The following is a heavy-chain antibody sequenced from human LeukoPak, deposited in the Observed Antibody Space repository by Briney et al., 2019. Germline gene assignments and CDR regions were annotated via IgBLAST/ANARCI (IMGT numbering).Heavy chain of an antibody. CDR2: ISGSGGST. CDR1: GFTFSDYY. Sequence: GGSLRLSCAASGFTFSDYYMSWVRQAPGKGLEWVSAISGSGGSTYYADSVKGRFTISRDNSENTLYLQMNSLRAEDTAVYYCTVGATYFDYWGQGTLVTVSS. D-gene: IGHD1-26*01. CDR3: TVGATYFDY. J-gene: IGHJ4*02. V-gene: IGHV3-23*01.